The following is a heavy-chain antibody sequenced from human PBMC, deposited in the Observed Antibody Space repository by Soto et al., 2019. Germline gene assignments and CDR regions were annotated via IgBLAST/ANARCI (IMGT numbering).Heavy chain of an antibody. CDR1: GFTFSSYW. D-gene: IGHD3-22*01. V-gene: IGHV3-74*01. CDR3: ARVDYYDSSGPLDY. Sequence: WGSLRLPCPASGFTFSSYWMHWVRQAPGKGLVWVSRINSDGSSTSYADSVKGRFTISRDTAKNTLYLQMNSLRAEDTAVYYCARVDYYDSSGPLDYWGQGTLVTVSS. J-gene: IGHJ4*02. CDR2: INSDGSST.